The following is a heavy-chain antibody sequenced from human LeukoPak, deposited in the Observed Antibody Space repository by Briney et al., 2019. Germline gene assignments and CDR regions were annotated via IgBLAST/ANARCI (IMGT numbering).Heavy chain of an antibody. J-gene: IGHJ3*02. Sequence: ASVKVSCKASGYTFTSYGISWVRQARGQGREWMGWISAYNGNTNYAQNLQGRVTTTTETSTTTAYMELGSLRSDDTALYYCARDGTVAGTGDAFDIWGQGTMVTVSS. CDR3: ARDGTVAGTGDAFDI. V-gene: IGHV1-18*01. D-gene: IGHD6-19*01. CDR1: GYTFTSYG. CDR2: ISAYNGNT.